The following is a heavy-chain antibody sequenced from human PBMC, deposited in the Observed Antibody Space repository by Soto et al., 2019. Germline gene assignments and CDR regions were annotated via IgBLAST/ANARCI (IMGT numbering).Heavy chain of an antibody. Sequence: GGSLRLSCAASGFTFSSYAMSWVRQAPGKGLEWVSAISGSGGSTYYADSVKGRFTISRDNSKNTLYLQMNSLRAEDTAVYYCAKDLTRYSSRERYYFDYWGQGPLVTVSS. CDR1: GFTFSSYA. CDR2: ISGSGGST. CDR3: AKDLTRYSSRERYYFDY. D-gene: IGHD6-13*01. J-gene: IGHJ4*02. V-gene: IGHV3-23*01.